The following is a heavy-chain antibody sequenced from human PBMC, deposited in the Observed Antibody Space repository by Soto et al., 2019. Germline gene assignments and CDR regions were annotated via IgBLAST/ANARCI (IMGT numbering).Heavy chain of an antibody. CDR3: ARHFCTSSCYYFDY. D-gene: IGHD2-15*01. V-gene: IGHV4-59*08. CDR1: GGSINSYY. CDR2: IYYSGST. J-gene: IGHJ4*02. Sequence: SETLSLTCTVSGGSINSYYWSWIRQPPGKGLEWIGYIYYSGSTNYNPSLKSRVIMSVDTSKNQFSLEVSYVTAADTAVYYCARHFCTSSCYYFDYWGPGTLVTVSS.